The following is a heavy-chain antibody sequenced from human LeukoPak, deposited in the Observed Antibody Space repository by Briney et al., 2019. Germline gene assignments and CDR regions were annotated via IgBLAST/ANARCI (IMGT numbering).Heavy chain of an antibody. D-gene: IGHD2-15*01. Sequence: PGGSLRLSCAASGFTFSSYWMQWVRQVPGKGLVWVSRINIDGSTTNYADSVKGRYTISRDYAKSTLSLQMNSLRAEDTAVYYCARKAIYGSAAFDIWGQGTMVTVSS. CDR3: ARKAIYGSAAFDI. CDR2: INIDGSTT. J-gene: IGHJ3*02. CDR1: GFTFSSYW. V-gene: IGHV3-74*01.